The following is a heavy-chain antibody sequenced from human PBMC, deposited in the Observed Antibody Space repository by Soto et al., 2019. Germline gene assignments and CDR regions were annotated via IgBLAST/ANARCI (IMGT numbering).Heavy chain of an antibody. D-gene: IGHD3-22*01. CDR3: ARARYYDSSGYDY. CDR2: IYHSGST. Sequence: SDTLSLTCAVSGGSISSSNWWSWVRQPPGKGLEWIGEIYHSGSTNYNPSLKSRVTISVDKSKNQFSLKLSSVTAADTAVYYCARARYYDSSGYDYWGQGTLVTVS. V-gene: IGHV4-4*02. J-gene: IGHJ4*02. CDR1: GGSISSSNW.